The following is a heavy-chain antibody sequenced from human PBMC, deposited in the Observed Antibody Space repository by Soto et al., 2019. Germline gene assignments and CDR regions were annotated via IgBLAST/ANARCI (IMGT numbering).Heavy chain of an antibody. CDR1: GFTFRTYG. Sequence: VQLVESGGGVVQPGRSLRLSGAASGFTFRTYGMYWVRQAPGKGVEWVAVIWCDASNKSYVDSVKGRFTISRDNSENTLYRQMNNLRAEDTAVYYCARGRVDGGELDLWGQGTLVTVSS. V-gene: IGHV3-33*01. CDR2: IWCDASNK. J-gene: IGHJ4*02. D-gene: IGHD1-26*01. CDR3: ARGRVDGGELDL.